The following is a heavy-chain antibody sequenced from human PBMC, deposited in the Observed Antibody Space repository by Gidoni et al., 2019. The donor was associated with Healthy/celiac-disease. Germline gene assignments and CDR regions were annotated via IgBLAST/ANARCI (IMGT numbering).Heavy chain of an antibody. CDR2: ISGSGGST. CDR3: AKDLGSSWGDDY. D-gene: IGHD6-13*01. V-gene: IGHV3-23*01. Sequence: APGKGLEWFSAISGSGGSTYYADSVKGRFTISRDNSKNTLYLQMNSLRAEDTAVYYCAKDLGSSWGDDYWGQGTLVTVSS. J-gene: IGHJ4*02.